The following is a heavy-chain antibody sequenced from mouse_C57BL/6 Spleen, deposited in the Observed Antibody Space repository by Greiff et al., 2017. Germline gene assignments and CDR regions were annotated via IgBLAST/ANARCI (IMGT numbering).Heavy chain of an antibody. V-gene: IGHV5-17*01. CDR2: ISSGSSTI. CDR3: AGYYDYNWFAY. Sequence: EVQRVESGGGLVKPGGSLKLSCAASGFTFSDYGMHWVRQAPEKGLEWVAYISSGSSTIYYADTVKGRFTISRDNAKNTLFLQMTSLRSEDTAMYYCAGYYDYNWFAYWGQGTLVTVSA. CDR1: GFTFSDYG. D-gene: IGHD2-4*01. J-gene: IGHJ3*01.